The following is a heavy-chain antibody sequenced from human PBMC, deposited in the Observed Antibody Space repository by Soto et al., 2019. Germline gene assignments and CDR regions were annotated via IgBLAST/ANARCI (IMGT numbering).Heavy chain of an antibody. D-gene: IGHD2-8*02. V-gene: IGHV3-23*01. CDR3: AKATATGGGAFDI. J-gene: IGHJ3*02. Sequence: PGGSLRLSCAASGFTCSSYDMSWVRQAPGKGLEWVSTILVAGSTHHTDSVKGRFTISRDNSKNTVFLQMNSVTAGDTAVYYCAKATATGGGAFDIWGQGTMVTVSS. CDR2: ILVAGST. CDR1: GFTCSSYD.